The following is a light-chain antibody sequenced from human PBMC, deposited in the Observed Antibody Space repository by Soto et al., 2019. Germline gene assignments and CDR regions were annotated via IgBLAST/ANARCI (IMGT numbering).Light chain of an antibody. CDR1: SSDVGGYNY. CDR2: EVS. V-gene: IGLV2-8*01. CDR3: SSYAGSNFRV. J-gene: IGLJ3*02. Sequence: QSVLTQPPSASGSPGQSVTISCTGSSSDVGGYNYVSWYQQHPGKAPKLMIYEVSKRPSGVPDRFSGSKSGNTASLTVSGLQAEDEADYYCSSYAGSNFRVFGGGTKVTVL.